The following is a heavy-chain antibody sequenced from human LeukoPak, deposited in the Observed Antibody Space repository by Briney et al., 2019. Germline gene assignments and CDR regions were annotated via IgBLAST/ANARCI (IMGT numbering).Heavy chain of an antibody. D-gene: IGHD5-18*01. V-gene: IGHV3-23*01. CDR3: AKDLGWIQFGY. CDR1: GFTFSRYG. J-gene: IGHJ4*02. Sequence: GGSLRLSCAASGFTFSRYGMNWVRQPPGKGLEWVSGVSPNGETAYYADSVKGRFTISRDNSKNTVYLQVRSLRAEDTAVYYCAKDLGWIQFGYWGQGALVTVSS. CDR2: VSPNGETA.